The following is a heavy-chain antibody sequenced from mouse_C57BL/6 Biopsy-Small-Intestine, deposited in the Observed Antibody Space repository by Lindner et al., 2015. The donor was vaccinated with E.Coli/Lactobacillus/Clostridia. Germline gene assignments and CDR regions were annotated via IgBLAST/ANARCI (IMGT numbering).Heavy chain of an antibody. D-gene: IGHD1-1*01. Sequence: VQLQESGPELVKPGASVKLSCKASGYTFTSYDINWVKQRPGQGLEWIGWIYPRDGSTKYNEKFKGKATLTVGTSSSTAYMELHSLTSEDSAVYFCARVTTTVGDWYFDVWGTGTTVTVSS. J-gene: IGHJ1*03. CDR2: IYPRDGST. V-gene: IGHV1-85*01. CDR1: GYTFTSYD. CDR3: ARVTTTVGDWYFDV.